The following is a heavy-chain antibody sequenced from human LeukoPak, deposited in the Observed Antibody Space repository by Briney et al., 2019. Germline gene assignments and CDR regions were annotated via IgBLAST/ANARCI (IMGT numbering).Heavy chain of an antibody. Sequence: SETLSLTCAVSGYSISSGSYSWGWIRQPPGKGLEWIGTIYYSGSTYYNPSLKSRVTISVDTSKNRFSLKLRSVTAADTAVYYCASIVGAIHFDYWGQGTLVTVSS. D-gene: IGHD1-26*01. J-gene: IGHJ4*02. CDR3: ASIVGAIHFDY. CDR1: GYSISSGSYS. CDR2: IYYSGST. V-gene: IGHV4-39*01.